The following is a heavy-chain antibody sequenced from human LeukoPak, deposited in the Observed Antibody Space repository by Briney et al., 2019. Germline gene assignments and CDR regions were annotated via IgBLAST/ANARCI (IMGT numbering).Heavy chain of an antibody. CDR2: INHSGST. D-gene: IGHD2-15*01. Sequence: PSETLSLTCAVYGGSFSGYYWSWIRQPPGKGLEWIGEINHSGSTNYNPSLKSRVTISVDTSKNTFSLKLSSVTAADTAVDSCARNVGRYLRGGSCLDYWGQGTLVTVSS. V-gene: IGHV4-34*01. CDR1: GGSFSGYY. J-gene: IGHJ4*02. CDR3: ARNVGRYLRGGSCLDY.